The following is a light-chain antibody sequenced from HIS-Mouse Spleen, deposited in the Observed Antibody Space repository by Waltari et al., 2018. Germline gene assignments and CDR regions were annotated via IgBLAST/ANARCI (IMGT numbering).Light chain of an antibody. CDR2: KAS. CDR3: QQYNSYSYT. J-gene: IGKJ2*01. Sequence: DIQMTHSPSTLSTSVGDRVTITCRASQSISSWLDWYQQKPGKAPKLLIYKASSLESGVQSRFSGSGSGTEFTLTISSLQPDDFATYYCQQYNSYSYTFGQGTKLEIK. V-gene: IGKV1-5*03. CDR1: QSISSW.